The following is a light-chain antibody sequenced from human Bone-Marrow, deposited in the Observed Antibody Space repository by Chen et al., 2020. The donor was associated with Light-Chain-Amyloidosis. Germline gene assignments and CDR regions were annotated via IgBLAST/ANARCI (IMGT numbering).Light chain of an antibody. CDR1: NIGSTS. V-gene: IGLV3-21*02. Sequence: SYVLTQPSSVQVDPGQTATIACGGNNIGSTSVHWYQQTPGQAPLLVVYDDSDRPSGIPERLSGSNAGNTANLTISRVEAGDEADYYCQVWDRSSDRPVFGGGTKLTVL. CDR3: QVWDRSSDRPV. J-gene: IGLJ3*02. CDR2: DDS.